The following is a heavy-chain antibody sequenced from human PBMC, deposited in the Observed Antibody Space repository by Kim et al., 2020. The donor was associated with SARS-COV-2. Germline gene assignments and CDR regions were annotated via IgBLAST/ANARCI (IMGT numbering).Heavy chain of an antibody. CDR1: GFTFGDYA. Sequence: GGSLRLSCAASGFTFGDYAMHWVRQAPGKGLEWVSGISWNSGSIGYADSVKGRFTISRDNAKNSLYLQMNSLRAEDTALYYCAKDMMDPLAARAYYYYYGMDVWRQGTTVTVSS. V-gene: IGHV3-9*01. CDR3: AKDMMDPLAARAYYYYYGMDV. D-gene: IGHD6-6*01. J-gene: IGHJ6*02. CDR2: ISWNSGSI.